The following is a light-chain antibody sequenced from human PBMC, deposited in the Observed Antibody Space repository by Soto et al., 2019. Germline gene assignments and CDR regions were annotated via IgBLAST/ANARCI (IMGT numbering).Light chain of an antibody. CDR1: SSNIGAGYD. Sequence: QSVLTQPPSVSGAPGQRVTISCTGSSSNIGAGYDVHGYQQLPGTAPKLLIYGNSNRPSGVPDRFSGSKSGTSASLAITGLQAEDVADYYCQSYASSLRGWVFGGGTKLTVL. J-gene: IGLJ3*02. V-gene: IGLV1-40*01. CDR3: QSYASSLRGWV. CDR2: GNS.